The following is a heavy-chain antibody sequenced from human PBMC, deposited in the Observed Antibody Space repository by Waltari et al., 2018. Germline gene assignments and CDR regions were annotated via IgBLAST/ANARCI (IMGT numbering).Heavy chain of an antibody. D-gene: IGHD1-1*01. CDR3: AREKLDLGMDYYYYMDV. Sequence: QVQLVQSGAEVKKPGASVKVSCKASGYTFTGYYMHWVRQAPGQGLEWMGWINPNSGGTNYAQKFQGRVTMTRDTSISTAYMELSRLRSDDTAVYYCAREKLDLGMDYYYYMDVWGKGTTVTISS. V-gene: IGHV1-2*02. CDR1: GYTFTGYY. J-gene: IGHJ6*03. CDR2: INPNSGGT.